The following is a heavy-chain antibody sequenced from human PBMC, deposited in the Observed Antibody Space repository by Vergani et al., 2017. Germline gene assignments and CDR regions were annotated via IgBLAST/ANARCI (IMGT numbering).Heavy chain of an antibody. D-gene: IGHD6-19*01. CDR1: GYTFTNYP. J-gene: IGHJ6*02. CDR3: ARGRQWRLTEYLYGMDV. V-gene: IGHV7-4-1*02. Sequence: QVQLLQSGSELKKPGASVRISCEASGYTFTNYPLIWVRQAPGQGLEFMGWINTNSGNPTYAPGFTGRFVFSLDTSVSTAYLQISGLKAEDSAVYYCARGRQWRLTEYLYGMDVWGQGTTVTVYS. CDR2: INTNSGNP.